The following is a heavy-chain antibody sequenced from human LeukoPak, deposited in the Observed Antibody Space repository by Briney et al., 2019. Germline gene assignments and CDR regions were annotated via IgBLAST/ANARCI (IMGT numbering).Heavy chain of an antibody. J-gene: IGHJ4*02. CDR3: ARVADDLLFTVDY. Sequence: SETLSLTCSVSGGPTRSYYWSWLRQRPGKGLEWLGHMYYSGSTNYNPSLKSRVTMSVDTSKNQFSLKLTSVTAADTAAYYCARVADDLLFTVDYWGQGTLVTVYS. V-gene: IGHV4-59*08. CDR2: MYYSGST. D-gene: IGHD2-21*02. CDR1: GGPTRSYY.